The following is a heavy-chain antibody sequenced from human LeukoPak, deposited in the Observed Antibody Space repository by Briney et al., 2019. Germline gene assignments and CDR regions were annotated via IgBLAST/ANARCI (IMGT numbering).Heavy chain of an antibody. J-gene: IGHJ1*01. CDR3: ARRRYYDGSGYLE. V-gene: IGHV4-39*01. D-gene: IGHD3-22*01. CDR2: IYYSGRT. Sequence: PSETLSLTCSVSGDSISRRDSYWDWIRQPPGKGLEWIGTIYYSGRTYYSPSLKSRVTMSVDTPNNQFSLNLRSVTAADTAVYYCARRRYYDGSGYLEWGQGTLLSVPS. CDR1: GDSISRRDSY.